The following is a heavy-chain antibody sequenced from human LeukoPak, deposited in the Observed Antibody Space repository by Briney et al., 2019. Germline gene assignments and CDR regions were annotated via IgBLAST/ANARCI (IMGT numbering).Heavy chain of an antibody. V-gene: IGHV3-23*01. CDR2: ISGSGGST. J-gene: IGHJ4*02. Sequence: GGSLRLSCAASGFTFSSYAMSWVRQAPGKGLEWVSAISGSGGSTYYADSVKGRFTISRDNAKNSLYLQMNSLRAEDTAVYYCARSYSSSAIFDYWGQGTLVTVSS. D-gene: IGHD6-6*01. CDR3: ARSYSSSAIFDY. CDR1: GFTFSSYA.